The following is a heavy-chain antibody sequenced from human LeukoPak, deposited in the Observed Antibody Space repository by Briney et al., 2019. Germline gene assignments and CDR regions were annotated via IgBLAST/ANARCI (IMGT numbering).Heavy chain of an antibody. J-gene: IGHJ4*02. V-gene: IGHV3-23*01. CDR2: ISGSGGTT. D-gene: IGHD5-12*01. Sequence: GGSLRLSCAASGSTFSSYAMSWVRQAPGKGLEWVSGISGSGGTTYYADSVRGRFTISRDNSEKTLFLQMSSLRAEDTAVYYCAKGDVVTAIFPLDYWGQGTLVIVSS. CDR3: AKGDVVTAIFPLDY. CDR1: GSTFSSYA.